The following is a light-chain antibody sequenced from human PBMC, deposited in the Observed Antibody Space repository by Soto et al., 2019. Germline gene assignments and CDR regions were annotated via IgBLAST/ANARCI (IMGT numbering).Light chain of an antibody. CDR1: QSVDRY. Sequence: EVVLTQSPDTLSLSPGETATLSCRASQSVDRYVAWYQQKVGQPPRLLIYDAYTRATGVGARFTGSGSATEFNVTITSVEPENFAVYYCQQRGKWPSTFGPGTQVEMK. J-gene: IGKJ2*02. V-gene: IGKV3-11*01. CDR3: QQRGKWPST. CDR2: DAY.